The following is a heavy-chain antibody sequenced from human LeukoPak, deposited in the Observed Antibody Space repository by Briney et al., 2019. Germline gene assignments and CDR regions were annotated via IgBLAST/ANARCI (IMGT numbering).Heavy chain of an antibody. D-gene: IGHD2-8*02. J-gene: IGHJ6*02. Sequence: GRSLRLSCAASGFTFDDYAMHWVRQAPGKGLEWVSGISWKSGSIAYADSVKGRFTISRDNAKNLLYLQMNSLRRDDTAVYYCARGPRSTGHYYYYYGMDVWGQGTTVTVSS. CDR3: ARGPRSTGHYYYYYGMDV. V-gene: IGHV3-9*01. CDR1: GFTFDDYA. CDR2: ISWKSGSI.